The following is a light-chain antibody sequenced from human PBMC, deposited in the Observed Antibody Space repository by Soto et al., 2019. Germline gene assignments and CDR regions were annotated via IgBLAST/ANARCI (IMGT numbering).Light chain of an antibody. V-gene: IGKV3-15*01. Sequence: MSQSPATLSGTPGARATLSCRASQSVSSNLAWYQQKPGQAPRLLIYGASTRATGIPARFSGSGSGTELTLTISSLQSEDFAVYYCQKYNNWPITCGQGTRRE. J-gene: IGKJ5*01. CDR2: GAS. CDR3: QKYNNWPIT. CDR1: QSVSSN.